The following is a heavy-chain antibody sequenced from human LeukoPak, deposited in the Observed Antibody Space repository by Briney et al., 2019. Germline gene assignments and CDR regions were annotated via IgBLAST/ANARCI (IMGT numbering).Heavy chain of an antibody. CDR1: GFTFSIYA. Sequence: PGGSLRLSCEASGFTFSIYAMNWVRQAPGKGLEWISYISSDSSTVYFADSVKGRFTISRDNAKNSLYLQMNSLRAEDTAVYFCARDKTYSDFWLWGQGTLVTVSS. J-gene: IGHJ4*02. CDR2: ISSDSSTV. CDR3: ARDKTYSDFWL. V-gene: IGHV3-48*01. D-gene: IGHD3-3*01.